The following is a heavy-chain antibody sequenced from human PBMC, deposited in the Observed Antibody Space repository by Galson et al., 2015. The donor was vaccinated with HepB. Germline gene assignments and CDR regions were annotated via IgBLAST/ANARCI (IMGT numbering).Heavy chain of an antibody. CDR1: GFTFRNFG. Sequence: SLRLSCAASGFTFRNFGIHWVRQAPGKGLEWVAVIWYDGRNKYYSDSVKGRFTISRDNSENTVYLQMDSLRAEDTAVYYCARDLTHYFDYWGQGTMVTVSS. CDR2: IWYDGRNK. D-gene: IGHD3-9*01. V-gene: IGHV3-33*01. CDR3: ARDLTHYFDY. J-gene: IGHJ4*02.